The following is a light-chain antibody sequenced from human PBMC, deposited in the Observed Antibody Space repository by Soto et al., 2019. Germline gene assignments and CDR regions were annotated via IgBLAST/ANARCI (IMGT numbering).Light chain of an antibody. Sequence: DIQMTQSPSSLSAYLGDRVTITCRASQGISNYLAWYQQKPGRLPKLLLFGASTLQSGVPARFSGSGSGTLFTLTTNGILPEDVATYYCQKSDRAPFTFGPGTKVDFK. J-gene: IGKJ3*01. CDR1: QGISNY. CDR2: GAS. CDR3: QKSDRAPFT. V-gene: IGKV1-27*01.